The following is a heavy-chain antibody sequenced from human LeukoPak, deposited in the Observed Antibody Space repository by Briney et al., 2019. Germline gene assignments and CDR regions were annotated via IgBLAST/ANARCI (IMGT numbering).Heavy chain of an antibody. Sequence: GGSLRLSCAASGFTFADYTMHWVRQAPGKGLEWVSLISGDGGSTYYADSVKGRFTISRDNSKNSLYLQMNSLRTEDTALYYCAKDSPPHRYSGYDYYYGMDVWGQGTTVTVSS. CDR2: ISGDGGST. J-gene: IGHJ6*02. CDR1: GFTFADYT. D-gene: IGHD5-12*01. CDR3: AKDSPPHRYSGYDYYYGMDV. V-gene: IGHV3-43*02.